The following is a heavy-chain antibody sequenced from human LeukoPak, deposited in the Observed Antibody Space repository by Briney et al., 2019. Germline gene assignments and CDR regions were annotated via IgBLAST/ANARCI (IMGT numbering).Heavy chain of an antibody. Sequence: PGGSLRLSCSASGLTFSNYPMYWVRKAPGKGLEYVSGMSSDGGSTYYADSVKGRFTISRDNSKNTLYLQMSSLRAEDTAVYYCVKDLRVGGDYWGQGTLVTVSS. CDR2: MSSDGGST. CDR3: VKDLRVGGDY. D-gene: IGHD3-16*01. J-gene: IGHJ4*02. V-gene: IGHV3-64D*06. CDR1: GLTFSNYP.